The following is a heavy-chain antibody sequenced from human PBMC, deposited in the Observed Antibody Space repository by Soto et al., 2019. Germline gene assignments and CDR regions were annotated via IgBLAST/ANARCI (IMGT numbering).Heavy chain of an antibody. CDR2: ISYDGSNK. CDR1: GFTFSSYG. CDR3: ARSPYSVSYLAYFDY. D-gene: IGHD1-26*01. V-gene: IGHV3-30*03. Sequence: QVQLVESGGGVVQPGRSLRLSCAASGFTFSSYGMHWVRQAPGKGLEWVAVISYDGSNKYYADSVKGRFTISRDNSKSTRYRQMISLRDEDTAVYYCARSPYSVSYLAYFDYWGQGTLVTVSS. J-gene: IGHJ4*02.